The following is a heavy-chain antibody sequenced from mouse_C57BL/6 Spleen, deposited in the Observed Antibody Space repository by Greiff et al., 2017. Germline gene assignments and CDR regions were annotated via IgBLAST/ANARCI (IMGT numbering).Heavy chain of an antibody. CDR1: GYTFTSYW. J-gene: IGHJ4*01. Sequence: QVQLQQPGAELVRPGSSVKLSCKASGYTFTSYWMHWVKQRPIQGLEWIGNIDPSDSETPYNQKFKDKATLTVDKSSSTAYMQLSSLTSEDSAVYYCARSVDYDDAMDYWGQGTSVTVSS. CDR3: ARSVDYDDAMDY. D-gene: IGHD2-4*01. CDR2: IDPSDSET. V-gene: IGHV1-52*01.